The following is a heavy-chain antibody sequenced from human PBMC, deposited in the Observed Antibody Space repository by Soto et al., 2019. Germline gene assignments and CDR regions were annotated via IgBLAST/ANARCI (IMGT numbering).Heavy chain of an antibody. J-gene: IGHJ4*02. Sequence: HVQLVESGGGVVQPGRSLRLSCAASGVTFSSYGMHWVRQAPGKGLEWVAVISYDGSNKYYADSVKGRFTISRDNSKNTLYLQMNSLRAEDTAVYYCARWFGAFDYWCQGTLFTVGS. CDR1: GVTFSSYG. CDR3: ARWFGAFDY. CDR2: ISYDGSNK. D-gene: IGHD3-10*01. V-gene: IGHV3-30*03.